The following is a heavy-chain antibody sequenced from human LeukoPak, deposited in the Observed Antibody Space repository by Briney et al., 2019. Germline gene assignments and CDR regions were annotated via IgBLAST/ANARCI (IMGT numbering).Heavy chain of an antibody. J-gene: IGHJ4*02. CDR1: GFTFSSYA. CDR2: ISGSGGST. V-gene: IGHV3-23*01. Sequence: HSGASLRLSCAASGFTFSSYAMSWVRQAPGKGLEWVSAISGSGGSTYYADSVKGRFTISRDNSKNPLYLQMNSLRAEDTAVYYCARANDFWSGYYTSAFDYWGQGTLVTVSS. CDR3: ARANDFWSGYYTSAFDY. D-gene: IGHD3-3*01.